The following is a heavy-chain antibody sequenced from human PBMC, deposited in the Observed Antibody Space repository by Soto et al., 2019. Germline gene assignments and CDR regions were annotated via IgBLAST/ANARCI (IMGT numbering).Heavy chain of an antibody. V-gene: IGHV3-33*01. CDR2: IWYDGSNK. CDR3: ARPPKSSPYSFDY. J-gene: IGHJ4*02. Sequence: QVQLVESGGGVVQPGRSLRLSCAASGFTFSSYGMHWVRQAPGKGLEWVAVIWYDGSNKYYADSVKGRFTISRDNSKNTLYLQMNSLRAEDTAVYYCARPPKSSPYSFDYWGQGTLVTVSS. CDR1: GFTFSSYG.